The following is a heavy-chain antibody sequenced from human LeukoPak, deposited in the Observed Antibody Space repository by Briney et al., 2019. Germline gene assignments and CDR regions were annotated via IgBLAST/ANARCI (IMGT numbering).Heavy chain of an antibody. CDR1: GGSISSYY. CDR3: ARHSLYYDFWSGLDY. V-gene: IGHV4-59*01. J-gene: IGHJ4*02. CDR2: IYYSGST. D-gene: IGHD3-3*01. Sequence: NPSETLSLTCTVSGGSISSYYWSWIRQPPGKGLEWIGYIYYSGSTNYNPSLKSRVTISVDTSKNQFSLKLSSVTAADTAVYYCARHSLYYDFWSGLDYWGQGTLVTVSS.